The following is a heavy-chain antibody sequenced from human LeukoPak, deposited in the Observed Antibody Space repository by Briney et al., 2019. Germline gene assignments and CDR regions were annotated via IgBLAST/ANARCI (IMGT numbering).Heavy chain of an antibody. Sequence: SETLSLTCTVSGGSVSSSSYYWGWIRQPPGKGLEWIGSIYYSGSTYYNPSLKSRVTISVDTSKNQFSLKLTSVTAADTAVYYCASYYDFWSGHSEYWGQGTLVTVSS. V-gene: IGHV4-39*01. CDR1: GGSVSSSSYY. CDR2: IYYSGST. J-gene: IGHJ4*02. CDR3: ASYYDFWSGHSEY. D-gene: IGHD3-3*01.